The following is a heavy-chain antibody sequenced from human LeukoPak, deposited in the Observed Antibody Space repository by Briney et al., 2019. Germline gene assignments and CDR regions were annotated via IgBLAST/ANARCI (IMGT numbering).Heavy chain of an antibody. J-gene: IGHJ5*02. Sequence: ASVKVSCKASGYTFTSYDINWVRQATGQGLEWMGWMNPNSGNTGYAQKFQGRVTMTRNTSISTAYMELSSLRSEDTAVYYCARGRAAYYYGSGSYLNWFDPWGQGTLVTVSS. V-gene: IGHV1-8*01. D-gene: IGHD3-10*01. CDR2: MNPNSGNT. CDR1: GYTFTSYD. CDR3: ARGRAAYYYGSGSYLNWFDP.